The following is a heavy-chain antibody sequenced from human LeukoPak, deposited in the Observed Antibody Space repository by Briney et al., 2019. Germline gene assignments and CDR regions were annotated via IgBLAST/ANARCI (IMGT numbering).Heavy chain of an antibody. J-gene: IGHJ4*02. Sequence: SETLSLTCAVNGGSFNGYYWIWVRQPAGKGLEWIGRIHTSGSTNYNPSLKSRVTMSLDTSKNQFSLKLTSVTAADTAVFYCAGTQHGELDYWGQGALVTVSS. CDR1: GGSFNGYY. V-gene: IGHV4-59*10. CDR2: IHTSGST. D-gene: IGHD7-27*01. CDR3: AGTQHGELDY.